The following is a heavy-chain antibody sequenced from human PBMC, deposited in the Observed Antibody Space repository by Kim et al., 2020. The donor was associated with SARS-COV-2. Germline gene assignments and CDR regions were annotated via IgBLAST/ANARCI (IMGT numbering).Heavy chain of an antibody. CDR1: GYTLTGHH. CDR3: ASAFSYYSFDY. D-gene: IGHD3-10*01. J-gene: IGHJ4*02. V-gene: IGHV1-2*02. Sequence: ASVKVSCKGSGYTLTGHHINWVRQAPGQGFEWMGWINGNSGGTNYAQTSQGRVTLTMDTSINTAYMELSNLRSDDTAVYYCASAFSYYSFDYWGQGTQVTVSS. CDR2: INGNSGGT.